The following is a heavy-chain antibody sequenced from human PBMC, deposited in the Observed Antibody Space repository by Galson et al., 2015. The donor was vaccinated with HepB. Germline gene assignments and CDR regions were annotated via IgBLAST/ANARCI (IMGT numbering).Heavy chain of an antibody. D-gene: IGHD2-15*01. CDR2: INSDGSST. V-gene: IGHV3-74*01. CDR3: AILGYCSGGSCY. Sequence: SLRLSCAASGLTFSTYWMDWVRQAPGKGLVWVSRINSDGSSTRYADSVKGRFTISRDNAKNTLYLQMNSLRAEDTALYYCAILGYCSGGSCYWGQGTLVTVSS. CDR1: GLTFSTYW. J-gene: IGHJ4*02.